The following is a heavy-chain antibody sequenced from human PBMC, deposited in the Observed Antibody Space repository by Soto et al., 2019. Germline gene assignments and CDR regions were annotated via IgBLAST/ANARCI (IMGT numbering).Heavy chain of an antibody. J-gene: IGHJ4*02. CDR3: ATSEINWNYDY. CDR2: ISSSSSYT. Sequence: GGSLRLSCAASGFPFSDYYMSWIRQAPGKGLEWVSYISSSSSYTNYADSVKGRFTISRDNAKNSLYLQMNSLRAEDTAVYYCATSEINWNYDYWGQGTLVTVSS. D-gene: IGHD1-7*01. V-gene: IGHV3-11*06. CDR1: GFPFSDYY.